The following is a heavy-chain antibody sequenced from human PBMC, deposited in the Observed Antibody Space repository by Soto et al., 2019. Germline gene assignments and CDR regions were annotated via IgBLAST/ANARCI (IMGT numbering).Heavy chain of an antibody. CDR2: IIPIFGTA. D-gene: IGHD6-6*01. V-gene: IGHV1-69*12. Sequence: QVQLVQSGAEVKKPGSSVKVPCKASGGTFSSYVMSWVRQAPGQGLEWMGGIIPIFGTANYAQKFQGRVTIIADDSTSTAYMELSSLSSEDTAVYYCERGTGGRSSAYYYGMDVCGQGTTVTVSS. J-gene: IGHJ6*02. CDR1: GGTFSSYV. CDR3: ERGTGGRSSAYYYGMDV.